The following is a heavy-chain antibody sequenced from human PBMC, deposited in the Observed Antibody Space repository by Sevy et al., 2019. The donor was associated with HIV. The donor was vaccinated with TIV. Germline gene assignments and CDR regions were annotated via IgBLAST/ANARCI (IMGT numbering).Heavy chain of an antibody. Sequence: GGSLRLSCVVSGFTFSSYGMHWVRQAPGKGLEWVAVIWNDRTNKNYADSVKGRFTISRDNSKNTLYLQMNSLRAEDTAVYYCASLPNNYYDISGYSGDDAFDIWGQGTMVTVSS. J-gene: IGHJ3*02. CDR1: GFTFSSYG. V-gene: IGHV3-33*01. CDR3: ASLPNNYYDISGYSGDDAFDI. CDR2: IWNDRTNK. D-gene: IGHD3-22*01.